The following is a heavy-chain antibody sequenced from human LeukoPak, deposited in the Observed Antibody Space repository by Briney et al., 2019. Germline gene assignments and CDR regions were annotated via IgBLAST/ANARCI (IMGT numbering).Heavy chain of an antibody. CDR2: IYYSGST. J-gene: IGHJ4*02. CDR1: GGSISSYY. D-gene: IGHD4-11*01. V-gene: IGHV4-59*01. CDR3: ARGLPDMTTPIDY. Sequence: SETLSLTCTVSGGSISSYYWSWIRQPPGKGLEWIGYIYYSGSTNYNPSLKSRVTMSVDTSKNQFSLKLSSVTAADTAVYYCARGLPDMTTPIDYWGQGTLVTVSS.